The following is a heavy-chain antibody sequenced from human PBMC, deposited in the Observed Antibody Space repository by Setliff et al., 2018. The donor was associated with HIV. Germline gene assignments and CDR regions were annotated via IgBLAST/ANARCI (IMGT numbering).Heavy chain of an antibody. V-gene: IGHV3-23*01. Sequence: LRLSCAASRFTFSSYAMSWVRQAPGKGLEWVSDISGSGGSTYYADSVKGRFTISRDNSKNTLYLQMNSLRVEDTAVYYCARDYLYYNLYNGSPVYGMDVWGQGTTVTVSS. CDR3: ARDYLYYNLYNGSPVYGMDV. CDR1: RFTFSSYA. J-gene: IGHJ6*02. D-gene: IGHD3-3*01. CDR2: ISGSGGST.